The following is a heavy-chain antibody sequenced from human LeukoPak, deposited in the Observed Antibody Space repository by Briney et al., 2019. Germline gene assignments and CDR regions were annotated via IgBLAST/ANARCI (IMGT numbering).Heavy chain of an antibody. J-gene: IGHJ6*03. CDR2: IYHSGST. V-gene: IGHV4-59*01. Sequence: PSETLSLTCAVSGGSIRSYYWSWIRQSPGKGLEWIGYIYHSGSTNYNPSLKSRVTISVDTSKNQFSLKLSSVTAADTAVYYCARVGRFAGYMDVWGKGATVTVSS. D-gene: IGHD3-3*01. CDR1: GGSIRSYY. CDR3: ARVGRFAGYMDV.